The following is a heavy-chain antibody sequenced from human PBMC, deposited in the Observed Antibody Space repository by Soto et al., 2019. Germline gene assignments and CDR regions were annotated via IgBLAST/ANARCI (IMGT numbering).Heavy chain of an antibody. D-gene: IGHD2-2*01. CDR3: ARIVVVPAARKHYYYYYGMDV. CDR2: IDPSDSYT. Sequence: PXDSLTISCKGSGDSFTSYWISWVRQIPGKGLEWMGRIDPSDSYTNYSPSFQGHVTISADKSISTAYLQWSSLKASDTAMYYCARIVVVPAARKHYYYYYGMDVWGQGTTVTVSS. J-gene: IGHJ6*02. CDR1: GDSFTSYW. V-gene: IGHV5-10-1*01.